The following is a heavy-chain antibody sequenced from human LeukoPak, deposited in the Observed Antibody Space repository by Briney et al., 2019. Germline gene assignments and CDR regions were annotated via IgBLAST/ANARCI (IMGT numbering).Heavy chain of an antibody. V-gene: IGHV3-66*03. Sequence: GGSLRLSCTVSGFLLNNYYMNWVRQAPGKGLEWVSLIRDSGETFYADSVKGRFTISRDNSKNTMFLQMNRLTVEDTAVYFCARDRAVTQLWVEFYSWGQGTLVTVSS. J-gene: IGHJ5*01. CDR1: GFLLNNYY. CDR3: ARDRAVTQLWVEFYS. CDR2: IRDSGET. D-gene: IGHD4-17*01.